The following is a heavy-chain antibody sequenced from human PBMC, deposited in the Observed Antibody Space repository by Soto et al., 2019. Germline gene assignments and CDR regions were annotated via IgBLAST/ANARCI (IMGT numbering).Heavy chain of an antibody. CDR3: ASGRQQLVY. V-gene: IGHV3-7*03. CDR2: IKQDGSEQ. J-gene: IGHJ4*02. CDR1: GFTFSSYL. Sequence: GGSRRLSCAASGFTFSSYLMSWVRQAPGKGLEWVANIKQDGSEQYYVDSVKGRFTISRDNAKNSLYLQMNSLRAEDTAVYYCASGRQQLVYWGQGTLVTVSS. D-gene: IGHD6-13*01.